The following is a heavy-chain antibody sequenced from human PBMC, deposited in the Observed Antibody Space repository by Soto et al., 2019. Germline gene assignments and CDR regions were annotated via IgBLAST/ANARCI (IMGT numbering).Heavy chain of an antibody. CDR1: GGSISSGGYY. CDR2: IYYSGST. J-gene: IGHJ5*02. D-gene: IGHD3-10*01. V-gene: IGHV4-31*03. Sequence: QVQLQESGPGLVKPSQTLSLTCTVSGGSISSGGYYWSWIRQHPGKGLEWIGYIYYSGSTYYNPSLKSRVTISVVTSKNQFSLKLSSVTAADTAVYYCARARITMVRGVIIGNLFDPWGQGTLVTVSS. CDR3: ARARITMVRGVIIGNLFDP.